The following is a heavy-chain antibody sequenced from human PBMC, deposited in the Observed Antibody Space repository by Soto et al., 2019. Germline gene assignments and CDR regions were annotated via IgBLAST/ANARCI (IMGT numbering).Heavy chain of an antibody. J-gene: IGHJ4*02. CDR2: INAGNGNT. CDR1: GYTCTMYA. V-gene: IGHV1-3*01. CDR3: ASSLDGYGSGYFDY. D-gene: IGHD3-10*01. Sequence: ASVKVSCKASGYTCTMYAMHGVLQSPGQRLEWMGWINAGNGNTKYSQKFQGRVTITRDTSASTAYMELSSLRSEDTAVYYCASSLDGYGSGYFDYWGQGTLVTVSS.